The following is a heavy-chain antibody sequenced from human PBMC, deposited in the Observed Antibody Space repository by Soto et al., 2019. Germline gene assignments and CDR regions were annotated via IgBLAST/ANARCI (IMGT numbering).Heavy chain of an antibody. D-gene: IGHD6-6*01. V-gene: IGHV6-1*01. J-gene: IGHJ5*02. CDR3: ARSSIAARGFLNWFDP. CDR2: TYYRSKWYN. CDR1: VDNVSSNSSA. Sequence: TRQLTVSFCVDNVSSNSSAWNCIRQSPSRGLEWLGRTYYRSKWYNDYAVSVKSRITINPDTSKNQFSLQLNSVTPEDTAVYYCARSSIAARGFLNWFDPWGQGTLVTVSS.